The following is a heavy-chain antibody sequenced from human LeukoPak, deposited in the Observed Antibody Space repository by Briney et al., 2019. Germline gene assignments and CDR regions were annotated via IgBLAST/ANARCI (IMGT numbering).Heavy chain of an antibody. CDR2: FDPEDGET. D-gene: IGHD6-19*01. CDR1: GYTLTELS. J-gene: IGHJ4*02. CDR3: ATYSSGWYGEDY. V-gene: IGHV1-24*01. Sequence: ASVKVSRKVSGYTLTELSMHWVRQAPGKGLEWMGGFDPEDGETIYAQKFQGRVTMTEDTSTDTAYMELSSLRSEDTAVYYCATYSSGWYGEDYWGQGTLVTVSS.